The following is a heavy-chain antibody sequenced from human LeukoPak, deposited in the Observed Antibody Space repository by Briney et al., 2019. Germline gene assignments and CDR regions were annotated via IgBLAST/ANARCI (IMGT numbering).Heavy chain of an antibody. D-gene: IGHD3-10*01. CDR1: GGSISSYY. J-gene: IGHJ5*02. CDR2: IYYSGST. CDR3: ARVLLLWFGELSGARFDP. Sequence: PSETLSLTCTVSGGSISSYYWSWIRQPPGKGLEWIGYIYYSGSTNYNPSLKSRVTISVDTSKNQFSLKLSSVTAADTAVYYCARVLLLWFGELSGARFDPWGQGTLVTVSS. V-gene: IGHV4-59*01.